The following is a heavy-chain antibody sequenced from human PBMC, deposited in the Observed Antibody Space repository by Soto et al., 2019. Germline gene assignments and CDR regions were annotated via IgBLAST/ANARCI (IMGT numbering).Heavy chain of an antibody. Sequence: ASVKVSCKVSGYTLTELSMHWVRQAPGKGLEWMGGFDPEDGETIYAQKFQGRVTMTEDTSTDTAYMELSSLRSEDTAVYYCATPISIVGATSFYYWGQGTLVTVSS. CDR2: FDPEDGET. CDR1: GYTLTELS. V-gene: IGHV1-24*01. D-gene: IGHD1-26*01. CDR3: ATPISIVGATSFYY. J-gene: IGHJ4*02.